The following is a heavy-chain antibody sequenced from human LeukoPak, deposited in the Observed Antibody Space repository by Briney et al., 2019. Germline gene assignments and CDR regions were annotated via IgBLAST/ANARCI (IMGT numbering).Heavy chain of an antibody. V-gene: IGHV1-69*05. Sequence: ASVKVSCKASGGTFSSYAISWARQAPGQGLEWMGGIVPIFGTANYAQKFQGRVTITTDESTSTAYMELSSLRSEDTAVYYCARHSGGSNSYYFDYWGQGTLVTVSS. CDR2: IVPIFGTA. D-gene: IGHD2-15*01. CDR3: ARHSGGSNSYYFDY. J-gene: IGHJ4*02. CDR1: GGTFSSYA.